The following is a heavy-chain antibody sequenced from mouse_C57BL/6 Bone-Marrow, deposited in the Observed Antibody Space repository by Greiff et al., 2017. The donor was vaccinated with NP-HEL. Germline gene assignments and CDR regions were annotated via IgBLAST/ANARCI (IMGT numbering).Heavy chain of an antibody. D-gene: IGHD1-1*01. J-gene: IGHJ2*01. Sequence: VKVVESGAELARPGASVTLSCKASGYTFTSYGLSWVKQRTGQGLEWIGEIYPRSGNTYYNEKFKGKATLTADKSSSTAYIELRSLTSEDSAVYFCTRYLLITTVLATGYWGQGTTLTVSS. CDR3: TRYLLITTVLATGY. CDR2: IYPRSGNT. CDR1: GYTFTSYG. V-gene: IGHV1-81*01.